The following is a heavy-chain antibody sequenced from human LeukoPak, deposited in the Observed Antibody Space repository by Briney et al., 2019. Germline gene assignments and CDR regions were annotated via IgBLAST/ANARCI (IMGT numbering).Heavy chain of an antibody. V-gene: IGHV4-4*07. D-gene: IGHD1-26*01. J-gene: IGHJ4*02. CDR1: GGSISSYY. Sequence: SETLSLTCTVSGGSISSYYWSWIRQPAGKGLEWIGRIYTSGSTNYNPSLKSRVTMSVDTTKNQFSPELTSVHAANPDEFYCAGANRIVGATVFDYWGQGTLVTVSS. CDR3: AGANRIVGATVFDY. CDR2: IYTSGST.